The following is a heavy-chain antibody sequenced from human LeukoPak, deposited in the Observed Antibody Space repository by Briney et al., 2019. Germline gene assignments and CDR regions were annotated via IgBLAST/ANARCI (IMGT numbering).Heavy chain of an antibody. CDR2: ISSSSSTM. D-gene: IGHD6-19*01. V-gene: IGHV3-48*01. Sequence: PGGSLRLSCAASGFIFSSYSMNWVRQAPGKGLEWVSYISSSSSTMYYADSVKGRFTISRDNAKNSLYLQMNSLRAEDTAVYYCAKLAVAGNDYWGQGTLVTVSS. CDR3: AKLAVAGNDY. J-gene: IGHJ4*02. CDR1: GFIFSSYS.